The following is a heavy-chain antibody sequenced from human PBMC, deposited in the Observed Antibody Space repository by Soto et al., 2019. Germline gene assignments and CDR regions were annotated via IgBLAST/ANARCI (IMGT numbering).Heavy chain of an antibody. Sequence: GASVKVSCKAFGYTFTSYDIYGVRQATGQGLEWMGWMNPNTGNSGYAQKFQGRVTVTSDTSINTVHMELSSLRSEDTAVYYCARRAETNGWNGFGADKYYFDFWGQGTLVTVSS. D-gene: IGHD1-1*01. CDR1: GYTFTSYD. CDR2: MNPNTGNS. J-gene: IGHJ4*02. V-gene: IGHV1-8*01. CDR3: ARRAETNGWNGFGADKYYFDF.